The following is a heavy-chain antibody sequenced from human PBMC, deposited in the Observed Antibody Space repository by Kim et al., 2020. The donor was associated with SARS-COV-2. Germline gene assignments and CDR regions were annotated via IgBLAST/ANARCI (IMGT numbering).Heavy chain of an antibody. CDR2: IWYDGSNK. J-gene: IGHJ3*02. CDR1: GFTFSSYA. Sequence: GGSLRLSCAASGFTFSSYAMHWVRQAPGKGLEWVAVIWYDGSNKYYADSVKGRFTISRDNSKNTLYLQMNSLRAEDTAVYYCARLYGDYVLRAFDIWGQG. V-gene: IGHV3-33*01. D-gene: IGHD4-17*01. CDR3: ARLYGDYVLRAFDI.